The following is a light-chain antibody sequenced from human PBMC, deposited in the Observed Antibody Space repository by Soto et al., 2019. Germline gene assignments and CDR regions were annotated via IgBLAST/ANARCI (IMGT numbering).Light chain of an antibody. V-gene: IGKV1-39*01. Sequence: DIQMTQAPSSLSASVGDRVTITCRASQSITTSLSWYQQKPGKAPKVLIYGASNLQGGVPSRFSGSGAGTDFTRIISSLQPEDFADYYCQQSYSTPFTFGPGTRVDVK. CDR2: GAS. CDR3: QQSYSTPFT. J-gene: IGKJ3*01. CDR1: QSITTS.